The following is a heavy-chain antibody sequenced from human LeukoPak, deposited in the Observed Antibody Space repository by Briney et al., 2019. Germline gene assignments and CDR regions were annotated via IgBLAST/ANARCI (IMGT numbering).Heavy chain of an antibody. CDR2: LYSGGNT. J-gene: IGHJ4*02. V-gene: IGHV3-53*01. D-gene: IGHD4/OR15-4a*01. Sequence: GGSLRLSCAASGFIVSSNYMSWVRQAPGKGLEWVSVLYSGGNTYYADSVKGRFTISRDNSKNTLYLQMNSLRAEDTAVYYCARRAGAYSHPYDYWGQGTLVTVSS. CDR1: GFIVSSNY. CDR3: ARRAGAYSHPYDY.